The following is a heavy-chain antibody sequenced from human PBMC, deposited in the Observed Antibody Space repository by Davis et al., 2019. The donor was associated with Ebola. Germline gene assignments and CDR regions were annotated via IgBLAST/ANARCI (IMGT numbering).Heavy chain of an antibody. D-gene: IGHD3-3*01. J-gene: IGHJ6*04. V-gene: IGHV3-23*01. Sequence: GGSLRLSCAASGFTFSTNAMSWVRQAPGKGLEWASFISGSGGSTDYADSVKGRFSISRDNSKNTLYLQMNSLRVGDTAVYYCARSGLSFGVVKYHYGMDVWGKGTTVTVSS. CDR2: ISGSGGST. CDR1: GFTFSTNA. CDR3: ARSGLSFGVVKYHYGMDV.